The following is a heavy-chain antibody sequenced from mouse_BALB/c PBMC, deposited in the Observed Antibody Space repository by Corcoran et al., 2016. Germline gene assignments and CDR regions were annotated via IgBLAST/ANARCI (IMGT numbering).Heavy chain of an antibody. CDR1: GYTFTSYV. D-gene: IGHD1-1*01. CDR2: INPYNDGT. Sequence: EVQLQQSGPELVKPGASVKMSCKASGYTFTSYVMHWVKQKPGQGLEWIGYINPYNDGTKYNEKFKGKATLTSDKSSSTAYMELSSLTSEDSAVYYCARKDYYGSTSYWYFDVWGAGTTFTVSS. J-gene: IGHJ1*01. V-gene: IGHV1S136*01. CDR3: ARKDYYGSTSYWYFDV.